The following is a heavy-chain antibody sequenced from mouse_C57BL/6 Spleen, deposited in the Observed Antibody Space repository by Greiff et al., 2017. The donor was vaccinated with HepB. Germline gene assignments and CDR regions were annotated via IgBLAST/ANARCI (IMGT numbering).Heavy chain of an antibody. D-gene: IGHD1-1*01. CDR1: GYTFTSYW. J-gene: IGHJ3*01. Sequence: QVQLQQPGAELVRPGSSVKLSCKASGYTFTSYWMDWVKQRPGQGLEWIGNIYPSDSETHYNQKFKDKATLTVDKSSSTAYMQLSSLTSEDSAVYYCARGDYYGQAWFAYWGQGTLVTVSA. CDR3: ARGDYYGQAWFAY. CDR2: IYPSDSET. V-gene: IGHV1-61*01.